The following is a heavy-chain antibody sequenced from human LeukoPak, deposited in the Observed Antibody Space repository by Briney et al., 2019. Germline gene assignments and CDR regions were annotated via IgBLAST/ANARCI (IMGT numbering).Heavy chain of an antibody. V-gene: IGHV4-39*01. CDR3: ADSSCYLGDDVFDS. CDR2: IYYRGNT. J-gene: IGHJ3*02. Sequence: SETLSLTCSVSRASFNGSDYCWGWVRHPPGGGLGWIGTIYYRGNTYYNPSLTSRVTIPADTSKMQFSLKLTSATAADTAVYYCADSSCYLGDDVFDSWGRGTLVTVSS. D-gene: IGHD3-22*01. CDR1: RASFNGSDYC.